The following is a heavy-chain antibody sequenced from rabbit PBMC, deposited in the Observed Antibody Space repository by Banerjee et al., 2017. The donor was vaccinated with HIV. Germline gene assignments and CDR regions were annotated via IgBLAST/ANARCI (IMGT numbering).Heavy chain of an antibody. J-gene: IGHJ3*01. CDR1: GFDLSSYYY. CDR2: IYAGSSGSA. Sequence: QSLEESGGDLVKPGASLTLTCTASGFDLSSYYYMCWVRQAPGKGLEWIACIYAGSSGSAYYASWAKGRFTISKTSSTTVTLQMPSLTAADTATYFCARGGYAGYAGYDYVWDLWGQGTLVTVS. V-gene: IGHV1S40*01. D-gene: IGHD6-1*01. CDR3: ARGGYAGYAGYDYVWDL.